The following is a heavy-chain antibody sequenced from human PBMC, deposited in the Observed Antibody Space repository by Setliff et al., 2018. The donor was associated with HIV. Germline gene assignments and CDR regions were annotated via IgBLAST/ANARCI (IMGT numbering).Heavy chain of an antibody. Sequence: PGESLKISCTPSRFAFEDYSMHWVRQAPGKGLEWVSTTGRNSYTYYADSVKGRFTISRDNAKNSLYLQMNSLTGEDTAVYYCARGRFFDWPNHYFDYWGQGTLVTVSS. V-gene: IGHV3-21*01. CDR3: ARGRFFDWPNHYFDY. CDR2: TGRNSYT. D-gene: IGHD3-9*01. CDR1: RFAFEDYS. J-gene: IGHJ4*02.